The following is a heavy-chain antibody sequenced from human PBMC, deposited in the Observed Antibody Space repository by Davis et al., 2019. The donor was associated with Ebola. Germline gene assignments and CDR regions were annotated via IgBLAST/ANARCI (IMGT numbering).Heavy chain of an antibody. D-gene: IGHD2-2*02. Sequence: GSLRLSCTVSSDSIRSSSSYYWGWIRQPPGKGLEYIGSIYYSGNAYYNPSLQSRVTIDVDTSRNQFSLKLRSVTAADTAVYYCARAGYCVSNICYIDSWGQGTLVTVSS. CDR1: SDSIRSSSSYY. J-gene: IGHJ4*02. CDR2: IYYSGNA. CDR3: ARAGYCVSNICYIDS. V-gene: IGHV4-39*01.